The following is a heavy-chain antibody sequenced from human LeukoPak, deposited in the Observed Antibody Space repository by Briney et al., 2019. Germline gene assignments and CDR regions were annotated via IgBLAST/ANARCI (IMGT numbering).Heavy chain of an antibody. J-gene: IGHJ4*02. CDR2: IGPTGFDR. Sequence: GGSLRLSCTTSGLTFSTSGFNWVRQAPGKGLEWVASIGPTGFDRYHADSIKGRFTISRDNANNFLYLQMDSLRAEDTAVYYCATETNGRHYDYWGRGTLLTVSS. D-gene: IGHD1-14*01. CDR1: GLTFSTSG. CDR3: ATETNGRHYDY. V-gene: IGHV3-21*06.